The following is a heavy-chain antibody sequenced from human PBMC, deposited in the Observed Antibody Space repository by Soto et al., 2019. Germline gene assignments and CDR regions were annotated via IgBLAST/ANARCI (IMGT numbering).Heavy chain of an antibody. V-gene: IGHV3-23*01. CDR1: GFTFSVYA. Sequence: EVQLLESGGGFVQPGGSLRLSCAATGFTFSVYAMTWVRQAPGKGLEWVSAVTANGGSTYSADSVKGRFTISRDNSKNALFLQMNSLRAEDTAVYYCASLGVGDWANYYYYYGMDVWGQGTTETVSS. CDR2: VTANGGST. D-gene: IGHD2-21*02. J-gene: IGHJ6*02. CDR3: ASLGVGDWANYYYYYGMDV.